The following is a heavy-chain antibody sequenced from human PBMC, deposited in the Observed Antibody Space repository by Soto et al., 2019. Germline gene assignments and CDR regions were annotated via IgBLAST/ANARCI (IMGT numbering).Heavy chain of an antibody. J-gene: IGHJ6*03. V-gene: IGHV3-73*01. CDR1: GFTFSGSA. D-gene: IGHD3-3*01. Sequence: HPGGSLRLSCAASGFTFSGSAMHWVRQASGKGLEWVGRIRSKANSYATAYAASVKGRFTISRDDSKNTAYLQMNSLKTEDTAVYYCTRLLEWTLDYYYYMDVWGKGTTVTVSS. CDR2: IRSKANSYAT. CDR3: TRLLEWTLDYYYYMDV.